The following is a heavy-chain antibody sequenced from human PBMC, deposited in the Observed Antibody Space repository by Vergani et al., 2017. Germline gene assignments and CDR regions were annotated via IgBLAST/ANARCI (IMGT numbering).Heavy chain of an antibody. V-gene: IGHV3-53*01. CDR1: GFTVRNNY. J-gene: IGHJ6*02. CDR3: AGDGPGGV. Sequence: EMRLVESGGGLIQPGGSLRLSCASSGFTVRNNYMRWVRPAPGKGLQWVSLIYSGGTTDYADSVRGRFTISSDSSKNKLYLNMSSLRVEDTATYYCAGDGPGGVWGQGTTVTVSS. D-gene: IGHD3-10*01. CDR2: IYSGGTT.